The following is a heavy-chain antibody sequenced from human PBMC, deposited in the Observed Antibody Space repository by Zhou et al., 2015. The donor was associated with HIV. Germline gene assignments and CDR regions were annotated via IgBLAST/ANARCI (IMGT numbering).Heavy chain of an antibody. CDR3: ARDQNCSGGSCYSAAFDY. CDR1: GGTFSSYA. J-gene: IGHJ4*02. CDR2: ISGYNGHT. V-gene: IGHV1-18*01. D-gene: IGHD2-15*01. Sequence: QVQLVQSGAEVKKPGSSVKVSCKASGGTFSSYAISWVRQAPGQGLEWMGWISGYNGHTVYAQRFQGRVTMTTDTSTRTVYMELRSLRFDDTAVYYCARDQNCSGGSCYSAAFDYWGQGTLVTVSS.